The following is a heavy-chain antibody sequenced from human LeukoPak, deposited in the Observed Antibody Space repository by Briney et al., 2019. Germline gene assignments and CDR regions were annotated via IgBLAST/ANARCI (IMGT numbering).Heavy chain of an antibody. J-gene: IGHJ3*02. CDR1: GFILSNYD. CDR2: IGTLDDT. CDR3: TRGLDGNYTRGAFDI. D-gene: IGHD1-7*01. Sequence: GGSLRLSCAASGFILSNYDMRWVRQITGKGLEWVSSIGTLDDTYYPASVKGRFTISKENATNSLYLQMTSLRAGDTAVYYCTRGLDGNYTRGAFDIWGQGTMVTVSS. V-gene: IGHV3-13*01.